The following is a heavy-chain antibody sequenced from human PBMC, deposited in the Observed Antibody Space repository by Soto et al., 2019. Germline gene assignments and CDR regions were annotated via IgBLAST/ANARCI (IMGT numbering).Heavy chain of an antibody. CDR3: ARAGGTTVTGHWHFDS. J-gene: IGHJ4*02. Sequence: QVQLEESGGGVVQPGRSLRLSCEASGFTFNTYSMHWVRQPPGKGLEWLAAIWYDGTQKYYADSVKGRFIISRDNSKKTLYLEMISLRAEDTAVYYCARAGGTTVTGHWHFDSWGQGTLVTVSS. CDR1: GFTFNTYS. D-gene: IGHD4-17*01. CDR2: IWYDGTQK. V-gene: IGHV3-33*01.